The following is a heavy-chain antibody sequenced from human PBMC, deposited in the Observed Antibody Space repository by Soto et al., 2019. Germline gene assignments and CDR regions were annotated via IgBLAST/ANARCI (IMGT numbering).Heavy chain of an antibody. CDR2: VYYSGSS. V-gene: IGHV4-30-4*01. CDR1: GDSISGGASF. Sequence: SETLSLTCTVSGDSISGGASFWSWIRQPPGKGLEWIANVYYSGSSYYNPSLKSRLTISVDTTKNQFSLQLKSMTAADTAVYYCARGRRSMYYYDSSGYFGYYYYGMDVWGQGTTVTVS. CDR3: ARGRRSMYYYDSSGYFGYYYYGMDV. D-gene: IGHD3-22*01. J-gene: IGHJ6*02.